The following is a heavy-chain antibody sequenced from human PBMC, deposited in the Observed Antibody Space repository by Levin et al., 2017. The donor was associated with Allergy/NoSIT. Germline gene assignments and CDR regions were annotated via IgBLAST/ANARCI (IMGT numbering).Heavy chain of an antibody. CDR1: GFIFKSYR. D-gene: IGHD6-13*01. Sequence: GASVKVSCTASGFIFKSYRMNWVRQAPGKGLEWISYISTTGSSSSDSTIKYADSVKGRFTISRDNDKKSLYLQMNSLRAEDTAIYYCAKEGGRAEAGTGGFGYYYYGLDVWGQGTTVTVSS. CDR3: AKEGGRAEAGTGGFGYYYYGLDV. J-gene: IGHJ6*02. CDR2: ISTTGSSSSDSTI. V-gene: IGHV3-48*01.